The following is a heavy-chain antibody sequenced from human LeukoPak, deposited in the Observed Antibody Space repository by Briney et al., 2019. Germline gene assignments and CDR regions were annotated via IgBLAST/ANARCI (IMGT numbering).Heavy chain of an antibody. Sequence: PGGSLRLSCAASGFTFSDYYMNWIRQALGKGLEWVSYISRGGSTTYYADSVKGRFTISRDNAKNSLYLQMNSLRAEDTAVYYCARGVSISSSWYNDIWGQGTMVTVSS. CDR3: ARGVSISSSWYNDI. J-gene: IGHJ3*02. D-gene: IGHD6-13*01. V-gene: IGHV3-11*01. CDR2: ISRGGSTT. CDR1: GFTFSDYY.